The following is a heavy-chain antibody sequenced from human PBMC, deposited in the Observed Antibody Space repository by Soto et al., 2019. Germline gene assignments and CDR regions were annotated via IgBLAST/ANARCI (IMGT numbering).Heavy chain of an antibody. Sequence: GGSLRLSCAASGFTFSTYSMNWVRQAPGKGLEWVSYVTGTSSTIYYADSVKGRFTISRDNAKNSLSLQMSSLRDEDTAVYYCLRAACGHRYRYAYWGQGTLVTVSS. J-gene: IGHJ4*02. CDR2: VTGTSSTI. V-gene: IGHV3-48*02. CDR1: GFTFSTYS. D-gene: IGHD5-18*01. CDR3: LRAACGHRYRYAY.